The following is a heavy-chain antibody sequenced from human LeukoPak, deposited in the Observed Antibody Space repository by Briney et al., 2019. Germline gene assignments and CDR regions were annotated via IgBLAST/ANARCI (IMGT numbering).Heavy chain of an antibody. CDR2: ISSSSSSI. CDR3: ARRAI. V-gene: IGHV3-48*02. CDR1: GFTFSTYS. J-gene: IGHJ3*02. Sequence: GASLRPSCAASGFTFSTYSMNWVGQAPGKGLEWGSYISSSSSSIYYADSVKGRFTISRGNAKNSLYLQMNSLRDEDTAVYYCARRAIWGQGTMVTVSS.